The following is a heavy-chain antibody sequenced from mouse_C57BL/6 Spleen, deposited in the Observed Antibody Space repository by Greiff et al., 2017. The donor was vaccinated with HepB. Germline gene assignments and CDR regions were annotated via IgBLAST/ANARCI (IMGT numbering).Heavy chain of an antibody. V-gene: IGHV2-2*01. D-gene: IGHD1-1*02. Sequence: QVQLQQSGPGLVQPSQSLSITCTVSGFSLTSYGVHWVRQSPGKGLEWLGVIWSGGSTDYNAAFISRLSISKDNSKSQVFFKMNSLQADDTAIYYCARTLYGYYAMDYWGQGTSVTVSS. CDR2: IWSGGST. J-gene: IGHJ4*01. CDR1: GFSLTSYG. CDR3: ARTLYGYYAMDY.